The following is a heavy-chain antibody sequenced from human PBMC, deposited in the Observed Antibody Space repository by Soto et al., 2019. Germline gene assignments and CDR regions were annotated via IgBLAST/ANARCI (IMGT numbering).Heavy chain of an antibody. Sequence: QVQLVQSGAEVKKPGSSVKVSCKASGGTFSSYAISWVRQAPGQGLEWMGGIIPIFGTANYAQKFQGRVTITADESTSTAYMELSSLRSEYTAVYYCARVEGQYCTNGVCYSAFDIWGQGTMVTVSS. D-gene: IGHD2-8*01. CDR3: ARVEGQYCTNGVCYSAFDI. J-gene: IGHJ3*02. V-gene: IGHV1-69*12. CDR2: IIPIFGTA. CDR1: GGTFSSYA.